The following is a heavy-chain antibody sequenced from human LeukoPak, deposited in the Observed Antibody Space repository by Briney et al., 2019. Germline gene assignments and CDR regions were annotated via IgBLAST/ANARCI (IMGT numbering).Heavy chain of an antibody. D-gene: IGHD4-17*01. V-gene: IGHV3-23*01. CDR1: GFSFSTYT. J-gene: IGHJ4*02. Sequence: GGSLRLSCAASGFSFSTYTMNWVRQAPGKGLEWASAINGRGDSTFYADSVKGQFTISRDNSKSTVYLQMNSLRADDTAVYYCAKERQTGDYFTSDFWGQGTLVTVSS. CDR3: AKERQTGDYFTSDF. CDR2: INGRGDST.